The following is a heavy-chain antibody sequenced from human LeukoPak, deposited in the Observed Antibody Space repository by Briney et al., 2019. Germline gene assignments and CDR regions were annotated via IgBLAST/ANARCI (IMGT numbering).Heavy chain of an antibody. Sequence: GGSLRLSCAASGFTVSSNYMSWVRQAPGKGLEWVSAISGSGVSTYYADSVKGRFTISRDNSKNTLYLQMNSLRAEDTAVYYCATGRYYFDYWGQGTLVTVSS. V-gene: IGHV3-53*01. CDR2: ISGSGVST. CDR1: GFTVSSNY. J-gene: IGHJ4*02. CDR3: ATGRYYFDY.